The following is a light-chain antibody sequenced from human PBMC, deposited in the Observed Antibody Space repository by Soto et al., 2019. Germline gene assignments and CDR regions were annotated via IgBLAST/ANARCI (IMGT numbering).Light chain of an antibody. J-gene: IGKJ3*01. Sequence: DIQMTQSPSSLSASVGGRVTITCRASQDIGTSLDWFQQKPGTAPKRLIYTISYLQSGVPSRFSGGGSGTEFTLTISSLQPEDSATYYCLQHYASPFTFGPGTKVHV. CDR2: TIS. CDR1: QDIGTS. CDR3: LQHYASPFT. V-gene: IGKV1-17*01.